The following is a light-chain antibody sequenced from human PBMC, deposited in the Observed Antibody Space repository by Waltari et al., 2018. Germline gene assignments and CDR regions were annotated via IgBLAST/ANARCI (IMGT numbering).Light chain of an antibody. CDR3: QQYNNWPGT. J-gene: IGKJ1*01. V-gene: IGKV3-15*01. CDR2: GAS. Sequence: EIVMTQSPATLSVSPGERATLSCRASQSVSSNLAWYQQKPGQAPRLLIYGASTRATGIPARFSGSGSGTEFTLTLSSLQSEDFAVYYCQQYNNWPGTFGQGTKVEIK. CDR1: QSVSSN.